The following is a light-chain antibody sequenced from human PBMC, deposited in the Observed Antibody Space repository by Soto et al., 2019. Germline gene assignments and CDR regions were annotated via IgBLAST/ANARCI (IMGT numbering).Light chain of an antibody. CDR1: QSVSSY. V-gene: IGKV3-11*01. CDR2: DAS. J-gene: IGKJ2*01. CDR3: QQRSNWYT. Sequence: EIVLTQSPATLSLSPGERATLSCRASQSVSSYLAWYQQKPGQAPRLLIYDASNRATGIPARFSGSGSGTDFPLTISSLEPEDFAVYYCQQRSNWYTFGQGNKLEIK.